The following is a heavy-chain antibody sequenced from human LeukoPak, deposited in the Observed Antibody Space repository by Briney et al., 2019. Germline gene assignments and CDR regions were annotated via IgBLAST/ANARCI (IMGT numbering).Heavy chain of an antibody. Sequence: SETLSLTCAVSGYSISSGYYWGWSRQPPGKGVEWIGSIYHSGSTYYNPSLKSRVTISVDTSRNQFSLKLSSVTAADTAVYYCASSPWIQLWLGAFDIWGQGTMVTVSS. D-gene: IGHD5-18*01. V-gene: IGHV4-38-2*01. CDR1: GYSISSGYY. J-gene: IGHJ3*02. CDR2: IYHSGST. CDR3: ASSPWIQLWLGAFDI.